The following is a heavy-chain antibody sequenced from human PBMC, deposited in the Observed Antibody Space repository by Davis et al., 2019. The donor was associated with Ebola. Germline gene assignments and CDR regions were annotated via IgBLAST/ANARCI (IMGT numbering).Heavy chain of an antibody. CDR1: GGSISSSNW. CDR3: ARVGYCSSTSCYTGLPYWYFDL. J-gene: IGHJ2*01. CDR2: IYHSGST. Sequence: PSETLSLTCAVSGGSISSSNWWSWVRQPPGKGLEWIGEIYHSGSTNYNPSLKSRVTISVDKSKNQFSLKLSSVTAADTAVYYCARVGYCSSTSCYTGLPYWYFDLWGRGTLVTVSS. V-gene: IGHV4-4*02. D-gene: IGHD2-2*02.